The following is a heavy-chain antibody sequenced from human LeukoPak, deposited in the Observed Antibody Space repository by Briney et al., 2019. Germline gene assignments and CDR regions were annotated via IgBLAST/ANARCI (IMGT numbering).Heavy chain of an antibody. CDR3: ARVSPHYQLPNTDYYGMDV. CDR2: IYYSGST. CDR1: GGSISSYY. J-gene: IGHJ6*02. V-gene: IGHV4-59*01. D-gene: IGHD2-2*01. Sequence: SETLSLTCTVSGGSISSYYWSWIRQPPGKGLEWIGYIYYSGSTNYNPSLKSRVTISVDTSKDQFSLKLSSVTAADTAVYYCARVSPHYQLPNTDYYGMDVWGQGTTVTVSS.